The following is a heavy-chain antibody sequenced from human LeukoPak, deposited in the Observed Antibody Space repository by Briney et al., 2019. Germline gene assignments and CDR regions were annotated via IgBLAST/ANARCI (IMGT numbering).Heavy chain of an antibody. Sequence: SQTLSLTCAIPGDSVSSNSAAWNWIRQSPSRGLEWLGRTYYRSKWYNEYAASVKSRITINTDTSKNQFFLQLNSVTPEDTAVYYCASQHFAYWGQGALVTVAS. CDR2: TYYRSKWYN. CDR1: GDSVSSNSAA. CDR3: ASQHFAY. V-gene: IGHV6-1*01. J-gene: IGHJ4*02.